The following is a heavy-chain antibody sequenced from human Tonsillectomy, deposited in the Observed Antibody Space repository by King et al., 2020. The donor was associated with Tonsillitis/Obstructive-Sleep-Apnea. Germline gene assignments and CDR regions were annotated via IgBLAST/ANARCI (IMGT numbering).Heavy chain of an antibody. Sequence: VQLVESGGGLVLPGGSLRLSCAASGFNFSGYWMTWVRQAPGKGLEWVANIKQDGREKNYVDSVKGRFTISRDNARKSLYLQMNSLRVEDTGVYYCVSNLDVWGKGTTVTVSS. V-gene: IGHV3-7*02. J-gene: IGHJ6*04. CDR2: IKQDGREK. CDR1: GFNFSGYW. D-gene: IGHD1-20*01. CDR3: VSNLDV.